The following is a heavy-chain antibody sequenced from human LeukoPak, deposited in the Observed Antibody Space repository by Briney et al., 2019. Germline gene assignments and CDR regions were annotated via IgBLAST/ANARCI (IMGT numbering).Heavy chain of an antibody. J-gene: IGHJ6*03. CDR3: ARAVTGTTSYYYYMDV. CDR2: ISSGGST. Sequence: GGSLRLSCAASGLTVISNYMTWVRQAPGKGLEWVPLISSGGSTFYADSVMGRFTIFRDNPKNTLYLQMNSLRAEDTAVYYCARAVTGTTSYYYYMDVWGKGATVTVSS. V-gene: IGHV3-53*01. D-gene: IGHD1-7*01. CDR1: GLTVISNY.